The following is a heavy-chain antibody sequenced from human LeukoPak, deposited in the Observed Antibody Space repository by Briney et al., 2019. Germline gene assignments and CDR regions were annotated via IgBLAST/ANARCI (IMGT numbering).Heavy chain of an antibody. CDR1: GFTFSSYG. Sequence: GGSLRLSCAASGFTFSSYGMHWVRQAPGKGLEWVSFIYSDNTHYSDSVKGRFTISRDNSKNTLYLQMNSLRAEDTAVYYCVKNPQLNPNWFDPWGQGTLVTVSS. CDR2: IYSDNT. D-gene: IGHD1-14*01. V-gene: IGHV3-NL1*01. J-gene: IGHJ5*02. CDR3: VKNPQLNPNWFDP.